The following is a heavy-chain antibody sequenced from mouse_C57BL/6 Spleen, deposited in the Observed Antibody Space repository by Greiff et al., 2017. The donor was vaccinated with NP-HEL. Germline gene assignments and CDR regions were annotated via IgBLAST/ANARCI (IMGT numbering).Heavy chain of an antibody. CDR3: ANGSSGGYYAMDY. CDR2: INPSSGYT. J-gene: IGHJ4*01. CDR1: GYTFTSYW. Sequence: QVQLQQSGAELAKPGASVKLSCRASGYTFTSYWMHWVKQRPGQGLEWIGYINPSSGYTKYNQKFKDKATLTAVKSSSTAYMQLSSLTYEDSAVYYCANGSSGGYYAMDYWGQGTSVTVSS. V-gene: IGHV1-7*01. D-gene: IGHD1-1*01.